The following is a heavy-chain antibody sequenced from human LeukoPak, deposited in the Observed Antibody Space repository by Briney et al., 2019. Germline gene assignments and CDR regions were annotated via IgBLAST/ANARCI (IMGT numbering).Heavy chain of an antibody. CDR3: AKDSSGNYYYYGMDV. CDR1: GFTFDDYA. CDR2: ISWNSGSI. Sequence: PGGSLRLSCAASGFTFDDYAMHWVRQAPGKGLEWVSGISWNSGSIGYADSVKGRFTISRDNAKNSLYLQMNSLRAEDTALYYCAKDSSGNYYYYGMDVWGQGTTVTVSS. V-gene: IGHV3-9*01. D-gene: IGHD6-19*01. J-gene: IGHJ6*02.